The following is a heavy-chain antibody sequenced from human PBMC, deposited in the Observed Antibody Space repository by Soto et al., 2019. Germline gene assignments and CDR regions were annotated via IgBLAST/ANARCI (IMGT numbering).Heavy chain of an antibody. D-gene: IGHD6-6*01. CDR3: ARSLSSSSGYFDP. CDR2: IYKSGRT. J-gene: IGHJ5*02. CDR1: GDSIRSGDYY. V-gene: IGHV4-30-4*01. Sequence: QVHLQESGPGLLKPSQTLSLTCAVSGDSIRSGDYYWTWTRQSPGKGLEYIGYIYKSGRTYYNPSLKSRPVISLDTSKNQVFLRLTSLTAADTAMYFCARSLSSSSGYFDPWGQGTLVTVSS.